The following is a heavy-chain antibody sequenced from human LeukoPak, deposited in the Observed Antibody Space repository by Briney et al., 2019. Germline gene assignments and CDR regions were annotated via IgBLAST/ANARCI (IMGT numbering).Heavy chain of an antibody. CDR1: GYTFTSYD. J-gene: IGHJ5*02. D-gene: IGHD2-2*01. CDR3: ARVGRNIVVVPAAYWFDP. Sequence: ASVKVSCKASGYTFTSYDINWVRQATGQGLEWMGWMNPNSGNTGYAQKFQGRVTMTRNTSISTAYMELSSLRSEDTAVYYCARVGRNIVVVPAAYWFDPWGQGTLVTVSS. CDR2: MNPNSGNT. V-gene: IGHV1-8*01.